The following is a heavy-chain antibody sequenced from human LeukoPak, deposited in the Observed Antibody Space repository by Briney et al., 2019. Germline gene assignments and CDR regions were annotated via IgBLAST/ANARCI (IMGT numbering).Heavy chain of an antibody. J-gene: IGHJ6*03. D-gene: IGHD3-10*01. V-gene: IGHV3-48*01. CDR1: GFTFSSYS. Sequence: GSLRLSCAASGFTFSSYSMNWVRQAPGKGLEWVSYISSSSSTIYYADSVKGRFTISRDNAKNSLYLQMNSLRAEDTAVYYCARGSRFGELPSYYYYYMDVWGKGTAVTVSS. CDR2: ISSSSSTI. CDR3: ARGSRFGELPSYYYYYMDV.